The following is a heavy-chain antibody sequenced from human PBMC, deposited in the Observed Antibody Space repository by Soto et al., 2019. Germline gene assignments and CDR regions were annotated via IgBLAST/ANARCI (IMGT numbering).Heavy chain of an antibody. D-gene: IGHD2-15*01. Sequence: QVQLVQSGAEVKKPGASVKVSCKASGYTFTSYGISWVRQAPGQGLEWMGGISAYNGNTNYAQKLQGRVTMTTDTSTSTAYMELRSLRSDDTAVYYCARAYCSGGSCSVYYYYGMDVWGQGTTVTVSS. V-gene: IGHV1-18*04. CDR3: ARAYCSGGSCSVYYYYGMDV. J-gene: IGHJ6*02. CDR1: GYTFTSYG. CDR2: ISAYNGNT.